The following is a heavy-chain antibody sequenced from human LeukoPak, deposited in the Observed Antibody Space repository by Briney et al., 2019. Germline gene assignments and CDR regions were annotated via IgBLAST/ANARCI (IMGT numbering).Heavy chain of an antibody. Sequence: SETLSLTCTVSGGSISSSDYYWGWIRQAPGKGLEWIGSIYYRGSTYYNPSLKSRVTISVDTSKNQFSLKLTSVTAADTAVYYCASLKRPYSGSYYADVWGKGTTVTVSS. J-gene: IGHJ6*03. CDR2: IYYRGST. CDR1: GGSISSSDYY. V-gene: IGHV4-39*01. CDR3: ASLKRPYSGSYYADV. D-gene: IGHD1-26*01.